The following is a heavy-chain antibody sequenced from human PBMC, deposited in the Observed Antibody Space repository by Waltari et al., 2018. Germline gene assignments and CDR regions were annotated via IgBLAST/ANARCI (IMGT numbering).Heavy chain of an antibody. CDR1: GFTFISYW. D-gene: IGHD3-3*01. CDR2: MNQDGNER. V-gene: IGHV3-7*01. J-gene: IGHJ4*02. Sequence: EVDLVESGGGLVQPGESLTLSCAASGFTFISYWMTWVRPAPGGGLEWVAKMNQDGNERNYVDSVKCRFTISRDNAKNSLYLQMNSLRAEDTALYYCVGGQNADYWGQGALVTVSS. CDR3: VGGQNADY.